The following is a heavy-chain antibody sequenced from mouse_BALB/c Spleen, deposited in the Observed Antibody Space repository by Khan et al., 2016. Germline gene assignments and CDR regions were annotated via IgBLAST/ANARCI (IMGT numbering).Heavy chain of an antibody. CDR3: TGYDGYFVDY. Sequence: EVKLLESGPSLVKPSQTLSLTCSVTGDSITSGYWNWIRKFPGNKLEYMGYISYSGSTYYNPSLKSRISITRDTSKHHYSLQLNSVTTENTATCYCTGYDGYFVDYWGQGTTLTISS. CDR2: ISYSGST. V-gene: IGHV3-8*02. D-gene: IGHD2-3*01. J-gene: IGHJ2*01. CDR1: GDSITSGY.